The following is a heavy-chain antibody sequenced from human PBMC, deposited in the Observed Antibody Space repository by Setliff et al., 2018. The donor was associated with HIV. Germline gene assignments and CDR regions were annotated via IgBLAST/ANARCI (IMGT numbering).Heavy chain of an antibody. J-gene: IGHJ4*02. CDR2: ISSGGGTI. Sequence: GSLRLSCAASGFSFSNYGMNWVRQAPGKGLEWVSYISSGGGTIYYADSVKGRFTISRDNAKNSLYLQMNSLRAEDTAVYYCARVSRQWLVPDYWGQGTLVTVSS. V-gene: IGHV3-48*03. CDR3: ARVSRQWLVPDY. D-gene: IGHD6-19*01. CDR1: GFSFSNYG.